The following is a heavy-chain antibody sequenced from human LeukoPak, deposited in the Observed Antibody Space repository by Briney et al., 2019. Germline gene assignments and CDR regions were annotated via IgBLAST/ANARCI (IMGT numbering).Heavy chain of an antibody. J-gene: IGHJ3*02. CDR1: GFTFSSSW. CDR2: FNRVGSSI. D-gene: IGHD4-17*01. V-gene: IGHV3-74*01. CDR3: VKYGDYVDDAFDI. Sequence: QPGGSLRLSCAASGFTFSSSWMHWVRQVQGKGLVWVSHFNRVGSSISYADYVRGRFTISRDNAKNTLYLQMNSLRAEDTAVYYCVKYGDYVDDAFDIWGQGTRVTVSA.